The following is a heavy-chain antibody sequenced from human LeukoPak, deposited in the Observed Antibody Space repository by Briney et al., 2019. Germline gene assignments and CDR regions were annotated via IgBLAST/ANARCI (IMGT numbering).Heavy chain of an antibody. CDR1: GGSISSYY. V-gene: IGHV4-59*12. Sequence: SETLSLTCTVSGGSISSYYGSWMRQPPGKGLEGIGYIYYSGSTNYNPSLKSRVTISVDTSKNQFSLKLTSVTAADTAVYYCARVRGAFYGSGSYYNDAFDIWGQGTMVTVPS. J-gene: IGHJ3*02. CDR2: IYYSGST. CDR3: ARVRGAFYGSGSYYNDAFDI. D-gene: IGHD3-10*01.